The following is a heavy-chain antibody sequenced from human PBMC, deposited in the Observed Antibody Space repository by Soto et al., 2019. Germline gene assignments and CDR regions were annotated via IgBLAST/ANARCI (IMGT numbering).Heavy chain of an antibody. CDR2: ISRTSNHI. J-gene: IGHJ6*02. V-gene: IGHV3-21*01. Sequence: PGGSLRLSGAASGFTFSNYTLNWVRQAPGKGLEWVSIISRTSNHIYYADSVKGRFTVSRDNAENSLYLQMNSLRAEDTAVYYCAKDRGRGSPVSGGMDVWGQGTTVTV. CDR3: AKDRGRGSPVSGGMDV. CDR1: GFTFSNYT. D-gene: IGHD3-10*01.